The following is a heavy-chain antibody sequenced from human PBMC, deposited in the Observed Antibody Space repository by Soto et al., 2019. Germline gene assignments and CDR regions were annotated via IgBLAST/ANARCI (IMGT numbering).Heavy chain of an antibody. CDR1: GGIFSSLT. V-gene: IGHV1-69*01. J-gene: IGHJ4*02. CDR2: ILPLSGTP. D-gene: IGHD1-1*01. Sequence: VVQSGAEVQKPGSSVKVSCKASGGIFSSLTFSWVRQAPGQGLEWMGGILPLSGTPKYAQKFQGRLTITADESRTTTYMELSSLTSEDTAVYYCARVGSRDAYNYVLDYFGQGTLVTVSS. CDR3: ARVGSRDAYNYVLDY.